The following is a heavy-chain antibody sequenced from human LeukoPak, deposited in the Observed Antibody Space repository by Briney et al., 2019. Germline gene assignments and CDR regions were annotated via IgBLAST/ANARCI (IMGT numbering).Heavy chain of an antibody. CDR1: GYSFTGHY. Sequence: ASVKVSCKASGYSFTGHYMYWVRQAPGQGLEWMGWINPNSGGTNYAQKFQGRVTMTRDTSISTVCMELSRLRSDDTAVYYCARDVGDSSGYYYVSHFDYWGQGTLVTVSS. CDR3: ARDVGDSSGYYYVSHFDY. D-gene: IGHD3-22*01. V-gene: IGHV1-2*02. CDR2: INPNSGGT. J-gene: IGHJ4*02.